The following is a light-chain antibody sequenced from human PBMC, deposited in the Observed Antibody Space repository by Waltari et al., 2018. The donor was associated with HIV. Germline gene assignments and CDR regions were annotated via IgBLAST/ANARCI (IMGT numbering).Light chain of an antibody. Sequence: IVLTQSPGTPSLSPGERATLYCRASQSVSDSYLVWYHQKPGQAPRLLIYGASKRATGIPYRFSGSGSGTDFTLTISRLDPEDFAVYYCQQFAGSVWTFGQGTRVEIK. CDR1: QSVSDSY. J-gene: IGKJ1*01. CDR3: QQFAGSVWT. CDR2: GAS. V-gene: IGKV3-20*01.